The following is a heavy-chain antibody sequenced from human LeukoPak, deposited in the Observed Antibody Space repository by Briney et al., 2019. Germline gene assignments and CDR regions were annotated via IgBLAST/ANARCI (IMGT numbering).Heavy chain of an antibody. V-gene: IGHV3-74*01. CDR2: INSDGSST. CDR3: ARAPGYSSSWYPRGDAFDI. D-gene: IGHD6-13*01. J-gene: IGHJ3*02. CDR1: GFTFSSYR. Sequence: PGGSLRLSCAASGFTFSSYRMHWVRQAPGKGLVWVSRINSDGSSTSYADSVKGRFTISRDNAKNTLYLQMNSLRAEDTAVYYCARAPGYSSSWYPRGDAFDIWGQGTMVTVSS.